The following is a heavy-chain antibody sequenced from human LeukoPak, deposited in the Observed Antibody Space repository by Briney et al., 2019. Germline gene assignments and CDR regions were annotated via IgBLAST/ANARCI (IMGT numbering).Heavy chain of an antibody. V-gene: IGHV3-23*01. CDR1: GFTFSSYA. CDR2: ISGSGGST. J-gene: IGHJ4*02. CDR3: AKGGFAEYYFDY. Sequence: PGGSLRPSCAASGFTFSSYAMSWVRQAPGKGLEWVSAISGSGGSTYYADSVKGRFTISRDNSKNTLYLQMNSLRAEDTAVYYCAKGGFAEYYFDYWGQGTLVTVSS. D-gene: IGHD3-10*01.